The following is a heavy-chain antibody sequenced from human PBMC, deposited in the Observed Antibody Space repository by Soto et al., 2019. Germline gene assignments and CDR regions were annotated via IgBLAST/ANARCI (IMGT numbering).Heavy chain of an antibody. Sequence: EVQLVESGGGLVQPGGSLRLSCAASGFTVSRNFMNWVRQAPGKGLEWVSVIHSGGSTYYADSVKGRFTISRDNSKNTLYLQMNSLRAADTAVYYCARGGPRSSGYDPFDYWGQGTLVTVSS. V-gene: IGHV3-66*01. CDR3: ARGGPRSSGYDPFDY. J-gene: IGHJ4*02. CDR1: GFTVSRNF. D-gene: IGHD3-22*01. CDR2: IHSGGST.